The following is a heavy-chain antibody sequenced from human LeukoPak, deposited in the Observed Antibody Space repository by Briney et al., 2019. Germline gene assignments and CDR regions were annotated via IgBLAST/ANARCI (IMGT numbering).Heavy chain of an antibody. CDR3: AKWTSSGWYWGSGVEY. V-gene: IGHV3-30-3*02. Sequence: AGGSLRLSCAASGFTFSSYAMHWVRQAPGKGLEWVAVISYDGSNKYYADSVKGRFTISRDNSKNTLYLQMNSLRAEDTAVYYCAKWTSSGWYWGSGVEYWGQGTLVTVSS. J-gene: IGHJ4*02. CDR1: GFTFSSYA. D-gene: IGHD6-19*01. CDR2: ISYDGSNK.